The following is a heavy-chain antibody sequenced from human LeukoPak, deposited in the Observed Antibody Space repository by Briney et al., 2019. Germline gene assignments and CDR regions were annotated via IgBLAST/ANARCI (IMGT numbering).Heavy chain of an antibody. CDR2: ISSGSSTT. J-gene: IGHJ4*02. CDR1: GFTFSPLG. CDR3: ARGRGLTLSYHYFDY. V-gene: IGHV3-48*02. Sequence: PGGSLRPSCAASGFTFSPLGMNWVRQAPGRGLEWVSYISSGSSTTYYADSVKGRFTISRDNAKNSLYLQVDSLRDEDTAVYYCARGRGLTLSYHYFDYWGQGTLVTVSS. D-gene: IGHD3-10*01.